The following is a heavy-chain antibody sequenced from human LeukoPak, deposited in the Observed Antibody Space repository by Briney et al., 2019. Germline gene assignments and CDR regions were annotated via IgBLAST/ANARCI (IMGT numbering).Heavy chain of an antibody. Sequence: GGSLRLSCAASGFTFSTYAMSWVRQAPGKGLEWVSGISGSGGSTFYADSVKGRFTISRDNSKNTLYLQMNSLRAEDTAVYYCSKMATIIGYYYYYMDVWGKGTTVTVSS. D-gene: IGHD5-24*01. CDR2: ISGSGGST. J-gene: IGHJ6*03. CDR1: GFTFSTYA. CDR3: SKMATIIGYYYYYMDV. V-gene: IGHV3-23*01.